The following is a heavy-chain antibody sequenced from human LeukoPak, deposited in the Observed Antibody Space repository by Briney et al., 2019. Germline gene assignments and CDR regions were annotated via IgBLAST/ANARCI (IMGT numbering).Heavy chain of an antibody. CDR3: ARNPNCSSTSCPADYYYYGMDV. V-gene: IGHV1-2*02. D-gene: IGHD2-2*01. CDR1: GYTFTGYY. CDR2: INPNSGGT. J-gene: IGHJ6*02. Sequence: ASVKVSCKASGYTFTGYYMHWVRQAPGQGIEWMGWINPNSGGTNYAQKFQGRVTMTRDTSISTAYMELSRLRSDDTAVYYCARNPNCSSTSCPADYYYYGMDVWGQGTTVTVSS.